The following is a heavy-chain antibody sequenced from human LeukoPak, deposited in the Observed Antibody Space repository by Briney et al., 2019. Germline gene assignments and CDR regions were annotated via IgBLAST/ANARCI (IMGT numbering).Heavy chain of an antibody. J-gene: IGHJ4*02. V-gene: IGHV3-7*01. Sequence: GGSLRLSCTASGFTFDDYAMGWFRQAPGKGLEWVATIKNDGSDKYYVDSVKGRFTLSRDNAKNSVYLQMNSLRVEDTSVYYCVNLGYSDGGQGTLVTVSS. CDR3: VNLGYSD. CDR1: GFTFDDYA. D-gene: IGHD5-12*01. CDR2: IKNDGSDK.